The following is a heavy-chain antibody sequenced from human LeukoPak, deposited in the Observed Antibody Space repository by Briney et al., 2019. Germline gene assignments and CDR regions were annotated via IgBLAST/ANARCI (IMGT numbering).Heavy chain of an antibody. CDR2: IWYDGSNK. Sequence: GGFLRLSCAAYGFTFSSYAMLWVRQAPGKGLEWVAVIWYDGSNKYYADSVKGRFTISRDNSKNTLYLQMNSLRAEDTAVYYCARARRFTIITDYWGQGTLVTVSS. V-gene: IGHV3-30*07. CDR1: GFTFSSYA. D-gene: IGHD3-22*01. J-gene: IGHJ4*02. CDR3: ARARRFTIITDY.